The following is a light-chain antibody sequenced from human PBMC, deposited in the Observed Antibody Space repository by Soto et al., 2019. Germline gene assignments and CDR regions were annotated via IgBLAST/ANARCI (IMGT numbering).Light chain of an antibody. Sequence: SYELTQPLSVSVALGQTARITCGGNNIGNKNVHWYQQKPGQAPELVIYSDNNRPSGIPERFSGSNSGNTATLTISRAQAGYEDDYYCQVWDSSTELFGTGTKFTGL. CDR3: QVWDSSTEL. CDR2: SDN. V-gene: IGLV3-9*01. CDR1: NIGNKN. J-gene: IGLJ1*01.